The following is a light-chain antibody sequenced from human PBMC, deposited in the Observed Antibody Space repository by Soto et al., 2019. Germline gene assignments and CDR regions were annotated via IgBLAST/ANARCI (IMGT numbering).Light chain of an antibody. CDR3: QSYDSSLSGYV. Sequence: QPVLTQPPAVSGAPGQRVTISCTGSSSNIGAGYAVHWYQQLPGTAPKLLIYGDNNRPSGVPDRFSGSKSDTSASLAITGLQAEDEADYFCQSYDSSLSGYVFGGGTQLTVL. CDR2: GDN. J-gene: IGLJ7*01. CDR1: SSNIGAGYA. V-gene: IGLV1-40*01.